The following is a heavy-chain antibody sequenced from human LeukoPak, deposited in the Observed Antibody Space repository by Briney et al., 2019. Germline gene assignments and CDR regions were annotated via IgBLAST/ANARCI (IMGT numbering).Heavy chain of an antibody. Sequence: GGSLRLSCAASGFTFSSYAIHWVRQAPGKGLEWVAVISYDGSNKYYADSVKGRFTISRDNSKNTLYLQMNSLRAEDTAVYYCAKQWLVYFDYWGQGTLVTVSS. CDR2: ISYDGSNK. CDR3: AKQWLVYFDY. D-gene: IGHD6-19*01. V-gene: IGHV3-30-3*01. CDR1: GFTFSSYA. J-gene: IGHJ4*02.